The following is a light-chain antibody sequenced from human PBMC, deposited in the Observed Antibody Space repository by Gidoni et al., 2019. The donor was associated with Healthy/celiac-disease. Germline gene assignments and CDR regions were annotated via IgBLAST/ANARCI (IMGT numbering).Light chain of an antibody. Sequence: DLQMTQSPSSLSASVGDRVTITCRASQSISSYLNWYQQKPGKAPKLLIYAASSLHSGVPSRFSGSGARTDFTLTISSLQPEDFATYYCQQSYSTPQTFGQGTKVEIK. CDR2: AAS. J-gene: IGKJ1*01. CDR3: QQSYSTPQT. CDR1: QSISSY. V-gene: IGKV1-39*01.